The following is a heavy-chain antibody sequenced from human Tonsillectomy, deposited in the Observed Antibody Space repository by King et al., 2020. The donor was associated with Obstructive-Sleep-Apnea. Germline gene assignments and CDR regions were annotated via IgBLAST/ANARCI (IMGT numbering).Heavy chain of an antibody. J-gene: IGHJ4*02. CDR3: ARYAYAAVGSTDYFDY. V-gene: IGHV1-18*04. CDR2: ISVYNGDT. D-gene: IGHD6-13*01. CDR1: GYTFTNYG. Sequence: VQLVESGVEVKKPGASVKVSCKASGYTFTNYGITWVRLAPGQGPEWMGWISVYNGDTKYAQKFQGRVTMTTDTCTNTAYMELRSLRSDDTAVYYCARYAYAAVGSTDYFDYWGQGTLVTVSS.